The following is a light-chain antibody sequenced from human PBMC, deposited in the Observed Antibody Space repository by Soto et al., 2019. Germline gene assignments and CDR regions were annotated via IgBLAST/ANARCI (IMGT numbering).Light chain of an antibody. CDR2: GAS. V-gene: IGKV3-20*01. CDR3: QQYVSSVGT. CDR1: QSVSSN. Sequence: EIVVTQSPATLSVSPGERATLSCRASQSVSSNLAWYQQKPGQAPRLLINGASRRATGIPDRFTGSGSGTDFTLTISRLEPEDFAVYYCQQYVSSVGTFGQGTKVDIK. J-gene: IGKJ1*01.